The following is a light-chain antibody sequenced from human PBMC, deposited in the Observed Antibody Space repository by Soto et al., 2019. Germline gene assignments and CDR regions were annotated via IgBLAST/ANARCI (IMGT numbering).Light chain of an antibody. Sequence: EIVMTQSPATLSVSPGERATLSCRASQSVSSNLAWYQQKPGQAPRLLIYGASTRATGIPARFSGSRSGTVFTLTISSMQYEDFAVYYCQLYNNWPPWTLGQGTKVEIK. CDR3: QLYNNWPPWT. CDR2: GAS. J-gene: IGKJ1*01. CDR1: QSVSSN. V-gene: IGKV3-15*01.